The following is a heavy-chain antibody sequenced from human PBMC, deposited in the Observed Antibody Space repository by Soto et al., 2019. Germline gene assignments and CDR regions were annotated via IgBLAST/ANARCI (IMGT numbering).Heavy chain of an antibody. Sequence: QVQLVQSGAEVKKPGSSVKVSCKASGGTFSSYTISWVRQAPGQGLEWMGRIIPILGIANYAQKFQGRVTITADKSTSTAYMELSSLRSEDTAVYYCARGPEVRGDPFHYYYGMDVWGQGTTVTVSS. J-gene: IGHJ6*02. CDR1: GGTFSSYT. D-gene: IGHD3-10*01. CDR2: IIPILGIA. V-gene: IGHV1-69*02. CDR3: ARGPEVRGDPFHYYYGMDV.